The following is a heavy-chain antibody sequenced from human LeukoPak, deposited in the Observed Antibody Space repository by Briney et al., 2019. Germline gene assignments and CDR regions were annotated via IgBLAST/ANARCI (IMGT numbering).Heavy chain of an antibody. D-gene: IGHD3-9*01. J-gene: IGHJ4*02. V-gene: IGHV4-4*07. CDR3: AREGLDVVLTIYYFDF. Sequence: PSETLSLTCTVSGGSISSYYWSWVRQPAGKGLEWIGRIHTSGSTSYNPSLKSRVPMSLDTSKSQISLRLSSVTAADAAVYYCAREGLDVVLTIYYFDFWGQGTLVTVTS. CDR2: IHTSGST. CDR1: GGSISSYY.